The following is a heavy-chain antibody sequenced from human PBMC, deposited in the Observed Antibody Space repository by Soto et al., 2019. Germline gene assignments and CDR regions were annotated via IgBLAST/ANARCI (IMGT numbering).Heavy chain of an antibody. CDR2: ISGSGGST. CDR1: GFTFSSYA. J-gene: IGHJ4*02. D-gene: IGHD3-22*01. V-gene: IGHV3-23*01. Sequence: GGSLRLSCAASGFTFSSYAMSWVRQAPGKGLEWVSTISGSGGSTYYADSVKGRLTISRDNSKNTLFLQMNSLRVEDTAVYYCAKVNPYFESSGYYPSWGQGTLVTVS. CDR3: AKVNPYFESSGYYPS.